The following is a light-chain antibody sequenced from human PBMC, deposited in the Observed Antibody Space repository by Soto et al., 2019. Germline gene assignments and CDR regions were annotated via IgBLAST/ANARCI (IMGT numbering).Light chain of an antibody. V-gene: IGKV1-5*01. J-gene: IGKJ1*01. CDR3: QQYNRYSWT. CDR2: DAS. Sequence: DIQMTQSPSTLSASVGDRVTITCRASQSISSWLAWYQQKPGKAPKLLIYDASSLESGVPSRFSGSGSGTDFTLTIRSLQPDDFATYYCQQYNRYSWTFGQGTKVEIK. CDR1: QSISSW.